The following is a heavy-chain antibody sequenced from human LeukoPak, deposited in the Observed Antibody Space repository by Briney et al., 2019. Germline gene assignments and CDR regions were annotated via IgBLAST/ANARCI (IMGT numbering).Heavy chain of an antibody. Sequence: GPVKVSCKASGYTFTSYGISWVRQAPGQGLEWMGWISAYNGNTNYAQKLQGRLTMTTDTSTSTAYMELRSLRSDDTAVYYCARLDGYSSGWYYFDYWGQGTLVTVSS. D-gene: IGHD6-19*01. J-gene: IGHJ4*02. CDR2: ISAYNGNT. CDR3: ARLDGYSSGWYYFDY. CDR1: GYTFTSYG. V-gene: IGHV1-18*01.